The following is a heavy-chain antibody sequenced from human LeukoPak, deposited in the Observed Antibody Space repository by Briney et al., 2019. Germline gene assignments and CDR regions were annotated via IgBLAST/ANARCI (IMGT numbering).Heavy chain of an antibody. CDR2: IYYSGSA. J-gene: IGHJ5*02. V-gene: IGHV4-39*01. Sequence: PSETLSLTYTVSGGSIISSAYSWGWIRQPPGKGLEYIGNIYYSGSAYYNPSLKSRVTLSVDTSNNQFSLRLTSVTAADTAVYYCATLAGESWGQGTLVTVSS. CDR1: GGSIISSAYS. D-gene: IGHD1-26*01. CDR3: ATLAGES.